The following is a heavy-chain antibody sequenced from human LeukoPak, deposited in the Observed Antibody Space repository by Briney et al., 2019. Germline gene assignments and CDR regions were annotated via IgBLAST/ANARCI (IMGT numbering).Heavy chain of an antibody. J-gene: IGHJ4*02. CDR2: IYYSGTT. V-gene: IGHV4-39*01. Sequence: SETLSLTCTVSGGSISSSNYYWGWIRQPPGKGLEWIGSIYYSGTTYYSSSLKSRVVISVDTSKNQFSLKLSSVTATDTAVYYCARHEAQDFDYWGQGTLVTVSS. CDR1: GGSISSSNYY. CDR3: ARHEAQDFDY.